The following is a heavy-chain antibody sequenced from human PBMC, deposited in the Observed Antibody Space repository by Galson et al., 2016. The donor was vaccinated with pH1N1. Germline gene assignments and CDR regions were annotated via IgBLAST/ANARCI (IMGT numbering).Heavy chain of an antibody. D-gene: IGHD6-19*01. CDR3: ARETPYSSGWGYYYGMDV. J-gene: IGHJ6*02. CDR1: GFTFSTYA. CDR2: TSYDGSNK. V-gene: IGHV3-30-3*01. Sequence: SCAASGFTFSTYAMHWVRQAPGKGLEWVALTSYDGSNKYYADSVKGRFTISRDNSTNTLYLGMNSLRAEDTAVYYCARETPYSSGWGYYYGMDVWGQGTTVTVSS.